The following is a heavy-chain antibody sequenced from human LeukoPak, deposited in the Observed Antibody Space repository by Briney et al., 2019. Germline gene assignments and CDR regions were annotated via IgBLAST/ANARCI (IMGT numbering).Heavy chain of an antibody. CDR1: GFTFDDYA. Sequence: GGSLRLSCAASGFTFDDYAMHWVRQAPGKGLEWVSGISWNSGSIGYADSVKGRFTISRDNAKNPLYLQMNSLRAEDTALYYCAKSYDILTGYRNPLDYWGQGTLVTVSS. CDR2: ISWNSGSI. D-gene: IGHD3-9*01. CDR3: AKSYDILTGYRNPLDY. J-gene: IGHJ4*02. V-gene: IGHV3-9*01.